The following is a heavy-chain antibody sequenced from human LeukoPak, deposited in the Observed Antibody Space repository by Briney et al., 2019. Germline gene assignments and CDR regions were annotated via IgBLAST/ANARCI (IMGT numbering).Heavy chain of an antibody. CDR3: ATDGAGFDT. Sequence: GGSLRHSCAASGFTFNDYYMSWIRQAPGKGLEWLSYINIGGTNTHYADSVKGRFTISRDNAKKSLYLEMNNLRAEDTAVYYCATDGAGFDTWGQGVLVTVSS. V-gene: IGHV3-11*01. J-gene: IGHJ5*02. CDR2: INIGGTNT. CDR1: GFTFNDYY.